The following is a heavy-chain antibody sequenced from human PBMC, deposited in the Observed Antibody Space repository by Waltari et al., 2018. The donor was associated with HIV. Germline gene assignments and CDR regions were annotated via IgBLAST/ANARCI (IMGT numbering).Heavy chain of an antibody. CDR3: ARDLSKGLVEYSGYD. J-gene: IGHJ4*02. Sequence: EVQLVESGGGLIQPGGSLRLSCAASGFTVSSNYISWARPAPGKGLEWVSVIYSGGSTYYADSVKGRFTISRDNSKNTLYLQMNSLRAEDTAVYYCARDLSKGLVEYSGYDWGRGTLVTVSS. V-gene: IGHV3-53*01. D-gene: IGHD5-12*01. CDR1: GFTVSSNY. CDR2: IYSGGST.